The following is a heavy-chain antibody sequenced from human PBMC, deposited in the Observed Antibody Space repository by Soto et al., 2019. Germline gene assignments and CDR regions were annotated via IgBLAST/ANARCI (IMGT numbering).Heavy chain of an antibody. CDR1: GFTFSSYW. J-gene: IGHJ4*02. Sequence: EVQLVESGGGLVQPGGSLRLSCAASGFTFSSYWMHWVRQVPGKGLVWVSRISSDGSITNYADSVKGRFSISRDNAKNTLYLQMNSLRAEDTAVYYCGRYPLSAGGSYRPAYWGQGALVTVSS. D-gene: IGHD3-16*02. V-gene: IGHV3-74*01. CDR2: ISSDGSIT. CDR3: GRYPLSAGGSYRPAY.